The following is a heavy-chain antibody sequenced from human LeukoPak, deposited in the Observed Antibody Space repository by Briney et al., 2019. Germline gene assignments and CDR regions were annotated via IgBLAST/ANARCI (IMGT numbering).Heavy chain of an antibody. V-gene: IGHV3-9*01. CDR2: ISWNSGSI. CDR1: GFTFSSYA. J-gene: IGHJ4*02. CDR3: AKDARRRSPWDIVVVVAATLYYFDY. Sequence: GGSLRLSCAASGFTFSSYAMSWVRQAPGKGLEWVSGISWNSGSIGYADSVKGRFTISRDNAKNSLYLQMNSLRAEDTALYYCAKDARRRSPWDIVVVVAATLYYFDYWGQGTLVTVSS. D-gene: IGHD2-15*01.